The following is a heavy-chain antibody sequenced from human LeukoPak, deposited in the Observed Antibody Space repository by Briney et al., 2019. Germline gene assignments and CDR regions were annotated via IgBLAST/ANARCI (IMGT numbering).Heavy chain of an antibody. CDR2: IYYSGST. J-gene: IGHJ6*03. D-gene: IGHD3-10*01. Sequence: PSETLSLTCTVSGGSISSYYWSWIRQPPGKGLEWIGYIYYSGSTNYNPSLKSRVTISVDTSKNQFSLKLSSVTAADTAVYYCARQVVRGRYYYYYYMDVWGKGTTVTVSS. V-gene: IGHV4-59*01. CDR1: GGSISSYY. CDR3: ARQVVRGRYYYYYYMDV.